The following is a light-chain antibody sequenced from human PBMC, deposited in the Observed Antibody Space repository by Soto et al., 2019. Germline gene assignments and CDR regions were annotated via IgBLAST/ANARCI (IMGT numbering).Light chain of an antibody. Sequence: EIVMTQSPATLSVSPGERATLSCTASQSVSRHLAWYQQRPGQAPRLLIYDASTRATGIPARFSGSGSGTEFTLTISSLQSEDFAVYYCQHYNDWRSLTFGGGTKVEI. CDR2: DAS. J-gene: IGKJ4*01. CDR3: QHYNDWRSLT. CDR1: QSVSRH. V-gene: IGKV3-15*01.